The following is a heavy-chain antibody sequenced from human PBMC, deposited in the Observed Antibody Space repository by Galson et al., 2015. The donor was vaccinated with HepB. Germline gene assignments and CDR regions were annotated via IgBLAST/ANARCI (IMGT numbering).Heavy chain of an antibody. D-gene: IGHD3-22*01. CDR2: VSISGSTI. CDR3: ARVSSMVVMVITHYFLY. J-gene: IGHJ4*02. V-gene: IGHV3-11*01. Sequence: SLRLSCAASGFSFSDYYMSWIRQAPGKGLEWVSYVSISGSTIYYGDSVKGRFTVSRDNAENSLSLQMNNLRVEDTAIYYCARVSSMVVMVITHYFLYRGQSALVTVSS. CDR1: GFSFSDYY.